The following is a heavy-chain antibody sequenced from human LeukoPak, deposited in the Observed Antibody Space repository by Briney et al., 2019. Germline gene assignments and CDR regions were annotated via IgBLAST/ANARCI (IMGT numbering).Heavy chain of an antibody. Sequence: PGGSLRLSCAASGCYWMSWVRQAPGKGLEWVANIKQDGSEKYYVDSVKGRFTISRDNAQNSLYLQMNSLRAEDTAVYYCACDTARGQGTLVTVSS. CDR1: GCYW. CDR2: IKQDGSEK. V-gene: IGHV3-7*05. D-gene: IGHD5-18*01. J-gene: IGHJ4*02. CDR3: ACDTA.